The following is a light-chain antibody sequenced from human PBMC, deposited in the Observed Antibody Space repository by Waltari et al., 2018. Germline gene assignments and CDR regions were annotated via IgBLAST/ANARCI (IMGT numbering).Light chain of an antibody. CDR1: QSLFYIANNENY. J-gene: IGKJ1*01. CDR2: WAS. CDR3: QQYCSSPPWT. Sequence: DIVLTQSPDSLAVSLGESATINCKSSQSLFYIANNENYLSWYQQKPGQPPRMLIYWASNRESGVPDRFSSSGSGTDFTLTISGRQAEDVAVYYCQQYCSSPPWTFGQGTKVEIK. V-gene: IGKV4-1*01.